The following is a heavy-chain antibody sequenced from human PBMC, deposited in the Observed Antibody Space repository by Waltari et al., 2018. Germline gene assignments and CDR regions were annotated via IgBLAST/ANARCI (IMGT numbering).Heavy chain of an antibody. Sequence: QVQLVQSGAEVKKPGASVKVSCTVSGYTLTELSMPWVRQAPGKGLEWMGGCDPEDGETIYAQNFQGRVAMTEDTSTDTAYMELSSLRSEDTAVYYCETVEGGLENYYDSSGYYPFDYWGQGTLVTVSS. D-gene: IGHD3-22*01. V-gene: IGHV1-24*01. CDR2: CDPEDGET. J-gene: IGHJ4*02. CDR1: GYTLTELS. CDR3: ETVEGGLENYYDSSGYYPFDY.